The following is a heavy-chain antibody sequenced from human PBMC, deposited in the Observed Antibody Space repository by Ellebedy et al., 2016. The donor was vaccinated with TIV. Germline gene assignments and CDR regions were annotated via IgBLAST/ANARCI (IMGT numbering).Heavy chain of an antibody. CDR1: GFTFSNYA. CDR2: ISGSGAST. J-gene: IGHJ3*01. V-gene: IGHV3-23*01. Sequence: GESLKISCAASGFTFSNYAMSWVRQAPGEGLECVSTISGSGASTYYADSVKGRFTISRDNSKNTLYLQLNSLRAEDTAIYYCAKDLRGYSGSPVWGQGTMVTVSS. D-gene: IGHD5-12*01. CDR3: AKDLRGYSGSPV.